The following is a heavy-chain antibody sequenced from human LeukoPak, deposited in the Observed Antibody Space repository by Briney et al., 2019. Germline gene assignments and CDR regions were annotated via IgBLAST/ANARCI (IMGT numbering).Heavy chain of an antibody. CDR3: ARDSLDYYDSSGYHTLDY. D-gene: IGHD3-22*01. V-gene: IGHV3-33*01. CDR2: IWYDGSNK. Sequence: GGSLRLSCEASGFTFSSYGMHWVRQAPGKGLEWVAVIWYDGSNKYYADSVKGRFTISRDNSKNTLYLQMNSLRAEDTAVYYCARDSLDYYDSSGYHTLDYWGQGTLVTVSS. J-gene: IGHJ4*02. CDR1: GFTFSSYG.